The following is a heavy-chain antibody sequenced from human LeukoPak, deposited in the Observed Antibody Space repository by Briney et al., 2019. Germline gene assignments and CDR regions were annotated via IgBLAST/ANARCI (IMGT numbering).Heavy chain of an antibody. CDR2: ISSSSSYI. J-gene: IGHJ4*02. CDR3: ARAIVGAAIDY. Sequence: GGSLRLSCAGSGFTFNSYWMSWVRQAPGKGLEWVSSISSSSSYIYYADSVKGRFTISRDNAKNSLYLQMNSLRAEDTAVYYCARAIVGAAIDYWGQGTLVTVSS. D-gene: IGHD1-26*01. CDR1: GFTFNSYW. V-gene: IGHV3-21*01.